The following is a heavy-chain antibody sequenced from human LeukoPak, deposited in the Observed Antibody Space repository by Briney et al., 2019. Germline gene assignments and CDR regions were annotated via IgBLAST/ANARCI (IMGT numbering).Heavy chain of an antibody. J-gene: IGHJ4*02. Sequence: GGSLRLSCVASGFTFNDYAMHWVRQAPGKGLEWVSGISWNSGSIGYADSVKGRFTISRDNAKNSLYLQMNSLRAEDTALYYCAKSPQWLVRGEFDYWGQGTLVTVSS. V-gene: IGHV3-9*01. CDR2: ISWNSGSI. CDR3: AKSPQWLVRGEFDY. D-gene: IGHD6-19*01. CDR1: GFTFNDYA.